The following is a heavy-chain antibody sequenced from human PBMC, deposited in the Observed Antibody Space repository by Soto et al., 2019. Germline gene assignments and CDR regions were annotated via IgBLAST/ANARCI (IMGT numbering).Heavy chain of an antibody. CDR3: ARDHKSRRITMVRGVRSYAFDI. V-gene: IGHV3-33*01. Sequence: QVQLVESGGGVVQPGRSLRLSCAASGFTFSSYDMHWVRQAPGKGLEWVAVIWYDGSNKYYADSVKGRFTISRDNSKNTLYLQMSSLRAEDTAVYYCARDHKSRRITMVRGVRSYAFDIWGQGTMVTVSS. D-gene: IGHD3-10*01. J-gene: IGHJ3*02. CDR2: IWYDGSNK. CDR1: GFTFSSYD.